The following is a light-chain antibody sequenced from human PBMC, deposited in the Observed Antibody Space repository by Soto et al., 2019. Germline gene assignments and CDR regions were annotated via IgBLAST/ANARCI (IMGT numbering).Light chain of an antibody. CDR2: AAS. J-gene: IGKJ2*01. Sequence: AIQMTQSPSSLSASVGDRVTITCRARQGIKNDVAWYQQKPGKAPNLLIYAASSLQSGVPPRFSGSGSGTDFTLTISSLQHEDFATYYCLQDYNYPYTFGQGTKLEIK. V-gene: IGKV1-6*01. CDR1: QGIKND. CDR3: LQDYNYPYT.